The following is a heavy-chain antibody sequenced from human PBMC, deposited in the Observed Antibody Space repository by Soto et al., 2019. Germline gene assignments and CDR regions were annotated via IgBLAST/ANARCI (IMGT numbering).Heavy chain of an antibody. CDR1: GAALNSGNYY. V-gene: IGHV4-31*03. J-gene: IGHJ5*02. Sequence: KSXGTLSLTCSVSGAALNSGNYYWSWIRQVPGKGLEWIGHIYVTGAVDYNPSLRDRITISQDTSERQFSLNLRLVTAADTAVYYCARIRIATNNYKWFDPWGQGTLVTVSS. D-gene: IGHD2-21*01. CDR3: ARIRIATNNYKWFDP. CDR2: IYVTGAV.